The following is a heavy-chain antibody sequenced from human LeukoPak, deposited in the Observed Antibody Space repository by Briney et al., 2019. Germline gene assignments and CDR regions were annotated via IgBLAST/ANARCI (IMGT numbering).Heavy chain of an antibody. D-gene: IGHD6-19*01. Sequence: ASVKVSCKASGYTFIGYCMHWVRQAPAQGLVWMGWINPNSGGTNYAQKFQGRVTMTRDTSISTAYMELSRLRSDDTAVYYCARTVKGKDGQWLVLVYWGQGTLVTVSS. CDR1: GYTFIGYC. V-gene: IGHV1-2*02. J-gene: IGHJ4*02. CDR3: ARTVKGKDGQWLVLVY. CDR2: INPNSGGT.